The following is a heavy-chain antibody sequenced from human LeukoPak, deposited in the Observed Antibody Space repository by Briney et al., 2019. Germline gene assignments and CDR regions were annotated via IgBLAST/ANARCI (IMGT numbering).Heavy chain of an antibody. V-gene: IGHV3-11*04. Sequence: GGSLRLSCAASGFTFSDYHMSWVRQAPGKGLEWVSYISSSGSTIYYADSVKGRFTISRDNAKWSLFLQMNSLRAEDTAVYYCARAPYGDNGYTAEVADYWGQGTLVTVSS. J-gene: IGHJ4*02. CDR2: ISSSGSTI. CDR1: GFTFSDYH. CDR3: ARAPYGDNGYTAEVADY. D-gene: IGHD3-16*01.